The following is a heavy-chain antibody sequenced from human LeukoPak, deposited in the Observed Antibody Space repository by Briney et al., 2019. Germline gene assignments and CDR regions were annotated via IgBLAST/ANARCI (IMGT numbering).Heavy chain of an antibody. CDR3: ARGAAGTLHFDY. CDR2: IWYDGSNK. CDR1: GFTFSSYG. V-gene: IGHV3-33*01. J-gene: IGHJ4*02. Sequence: GRSLRLSCAASGFTFSSYGMHWVRQAPGKGLEWVAVIWYDGSNKYCADSVKGRFTISRDNSKNTLYLQMNSLRAEDTAVYYCARGAAGTLHFDYWGQGTLVTVSS. D-gene: IGHD6-13*01.